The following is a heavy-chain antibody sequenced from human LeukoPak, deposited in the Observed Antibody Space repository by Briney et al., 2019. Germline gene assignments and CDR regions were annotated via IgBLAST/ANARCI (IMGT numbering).Heavy chain of an antibody. CDR2: INHSGST. J-gene: IGHJ3*02. D-gene: IGHD5-18*01. CDR1: GGSFSGYY. Sequence: SETLSLTCAVYGGSFSGYYWSWIRQPPGKGLEWIGEINHSGSTNYNPSLKSRVTISVDTSKNQFSLKLSSVTAADTAVYYCARGGIQLWLDAFDIWGQGTMVTVSS. V-gene: IGHV4-34*01. CDR3: ARGGIQLWLDAFDI.